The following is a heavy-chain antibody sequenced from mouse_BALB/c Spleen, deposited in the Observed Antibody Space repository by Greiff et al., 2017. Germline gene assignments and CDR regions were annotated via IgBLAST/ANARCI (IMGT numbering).Heavy chain of an antibody. Sequence: EVKLQQTGPELVKPGASVKISCKASGYSFTDYIMLWVKQSHGKSLEWIGNINPYYGSTSYNLKFKGKATLTVDKSSSTAYMQLNSLTSEDSAVYYCARYGSSYGYYAMDYWGQGTSVTVSS. CDR2: INPYYGST. CDR3: ARYGSSYGYYAMDY. J-gene: IGHJ4*01. D-gene: IGHD1-1*01. V-gene: IGHV1-39*01. CDR1: GYSFTDYI.